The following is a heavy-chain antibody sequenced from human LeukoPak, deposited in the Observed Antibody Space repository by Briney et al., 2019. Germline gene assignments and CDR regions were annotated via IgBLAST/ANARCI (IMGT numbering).Heavy chain of an antibody. CDR2: IYHSGST. CDR3: ARDPPYDSSGYHPTTFDY. D-gene: IGHD3-22*01. J-gene: IGHJ4*02. CDR1: GYSISSGYY. Sequence: PSETLSLTCTVSGYSISSGYYWGWIRQPPGKGLEWIGSIYHSGSTYYNPSLKNRVAISVDTSKNQSSLKVTSVTAADTAVYYCARDPPYDSSGYHPTTFDYWGQGTLVTVSS. V-gene: IGHV4-38-2*02.